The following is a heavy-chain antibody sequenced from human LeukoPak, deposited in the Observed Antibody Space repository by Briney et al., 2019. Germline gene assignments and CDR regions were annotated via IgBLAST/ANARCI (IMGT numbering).Heavy chain of an antibody. V-gene: IGHV3-30*18. Sequence: GGSLRLSCAASGFTFSNYGMHWIRQAPGKGLEWVTLISYDGSNKYYADSVKGRFTISRDNSKNTLYLQMNSLRAEDTAVYYCAKDYRPHDFWSGLVDYWGQGTLVTVSS. CDR2: ISYDGSNK. CDR1: GFTFSNYG. CDR3: AKDYRPHDFWSGLVDY. D-gene: IGHD3-3*01. J-gene: IGHJ4*02.